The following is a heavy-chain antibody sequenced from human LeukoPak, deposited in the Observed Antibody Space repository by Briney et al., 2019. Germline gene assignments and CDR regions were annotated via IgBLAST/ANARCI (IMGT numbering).Heavy chain of an antibody. CDR1: GGTFSSYA. D-gene: IGHD2-21*01. J-gene: IGHJ4*02. V-gene: IGHV1-69*13. CDR2: IIPIFGTA. Sequence: SVKVSCKASGGTFSSYAISWVRQAPGQGLEWMGGIIPIFGTANYAQKFRGRVTITADESTSTAYMELSSLRSEDTAVYYCARDHHDQQSVVVIAIYQFDYWGQGTLVTVSS. CDR3: ARDHHDQQSVVVIAIYQFDY.